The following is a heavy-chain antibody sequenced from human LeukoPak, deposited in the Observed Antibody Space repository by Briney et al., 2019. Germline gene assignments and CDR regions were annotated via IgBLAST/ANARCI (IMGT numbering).Heavy chain of an antibody. V-gene: IGHV4-59*01. CDR3: ARADYDILTASPWYFDY. Sequence: SETLSLTCAVYGGSFSSYYWNWIRQPPGKGLEWIAYIHYTGSSNYNPSLKSRVTISVDTSKHQFSLKLSSVTAADTAVYYCARADYDILTASPWYFDYWGQGTLVTVSS. D-gene: IGHD3-9*01. CDR2: IHYTGSS. CDR1: GGSFSSYY. J-gene: IGHJ4*02.